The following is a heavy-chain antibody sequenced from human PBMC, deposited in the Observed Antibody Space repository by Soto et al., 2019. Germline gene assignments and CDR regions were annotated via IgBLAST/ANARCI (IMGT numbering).Heavy chain of an antibody. CDR2: IYYSGST. CDR1: GGSISSGDYY. CDR3: ARARGARYFDY. V-gene: IGHV4-30-4*01. J-gene: IGHJ4*02. D-gene: IGHD2-15*01. Sequence: QVQLQESGPGLVKPSQTLSLNYTVSGGSISSGDYYWSWIRQPPGKGLEWIGYIYYSGSTYYNPSIKSRVTISVDTSKNQFSLKLSSVTAADTAVYYCARARGARYFDYWGQGTLVTVSS.